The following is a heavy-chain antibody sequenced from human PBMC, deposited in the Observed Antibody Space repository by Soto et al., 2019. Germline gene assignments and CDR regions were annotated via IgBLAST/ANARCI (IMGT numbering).Heavy chain of an antibody. CDR2: ISASGGST. V-gene: IGHV3-23*01. J-gene: IGHJ4*02. D-gene: IGHD3-16*01. Sequence: GGSLRLSCAASGFTFDSFAMTWVRQAPGKGLEWVSAISASGGSTFYADSVKGRFTISRDSSKNTLYLQMNSPRAEDTAVYYWARGAVMPDSWGQGTLVTVSS. CDR1: GFTFDSFA. CDR3: ARGAVMPDS.